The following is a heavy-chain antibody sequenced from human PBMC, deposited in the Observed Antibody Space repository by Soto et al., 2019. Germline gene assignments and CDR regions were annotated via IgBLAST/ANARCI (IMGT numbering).Heavy chain of an antibody. CDR2: IYYSGST. J-gene: IGHJ6*02. CDR3: ARVPLITGTTNYYYYYGMDV. CDR1: GGSISSYY. Sequence: SETLSLTCTVSGGSISSYYWSWIRQRPGKGLEWIGYIYYSGSTNYNPSLKSRVTISVDTSKNQFSLKLSSVTAVDTAVYYCARVPLITGTTNYYYYYGMDVWGQGTTVTVSS. D-gene: IGHD1-7*01. V-gene: IGHV4-59*01.